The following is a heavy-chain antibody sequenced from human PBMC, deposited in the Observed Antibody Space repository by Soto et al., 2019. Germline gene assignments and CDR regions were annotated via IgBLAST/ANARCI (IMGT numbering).Heavy chain of an antibody. D-gene: IGHD3-3*01. V-gene: IGHV4-34*01. CDR2: INHSGST. J-gene: IGHJ6*02. Sequence: SDTLSLTCAVYGGSFSGYYWSWIRQPPGKGLEWIGEINHSGSTNYNPSLKSRVTISVDTSKNQFSLKLSSVTAADTAVYYCARVGHFGVVNQENYGMDVWGQGTTVTVSS. CDR1: GGSFSGYY. CDR3: ARVGHFGVVNQENYGMDV.